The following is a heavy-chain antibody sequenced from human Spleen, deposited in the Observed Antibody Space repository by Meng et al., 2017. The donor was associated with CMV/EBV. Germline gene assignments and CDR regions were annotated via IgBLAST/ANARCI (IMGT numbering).Heavy chain of an antibody. CDR2: INPNRGDT. D-gene: IGHD6-6*01. CDR3: ARAYSSSSKFVDY. J-gene: IGHJ4*02. CDR1: GYTFIGYY. Sequence: ASVKVSCKASGYTFIGYYMHWVRQAPGQGLEWMGWINPNRGDTNSAQKFQGRVTMTRDTSVSTAYMELSRLRSDDTAVYYCARAYSSSSKFVDYWGQGTLVTVSS. V-gene: IGHV1-2*02.